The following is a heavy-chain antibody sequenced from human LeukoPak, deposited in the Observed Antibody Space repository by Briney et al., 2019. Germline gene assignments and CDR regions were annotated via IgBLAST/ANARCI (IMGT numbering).Heavy chain of an antibody. Sequence: GGSLRLSCTASGFTFSDYYMNWVRQAPGKGLEWLSYISSSGSAIYYADSVKGRFTISRDNAKNSLYLQMNSLRAEDTAAYYCAKMGGSIVVVVAATYWGQGTLVTVSS. V-gene: IGHV3-11*01. CDR1: GFTFSDYY. CDR2: ISSSGSAI. J-gene: IGHJ4*02. D-gene: IGHD2-15*01. CDR3: AKMGGSIVVVVAATY.